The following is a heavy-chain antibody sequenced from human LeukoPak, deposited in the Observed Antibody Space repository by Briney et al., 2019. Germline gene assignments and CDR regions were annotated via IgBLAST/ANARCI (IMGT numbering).Heavy chain of an antibody. J-gene: IGHJ3*02. CDR2: IRYDGSNK. D-gene: IGHD4-17*01. V-gene: IGHV3-30*02. Sequence: GGSLRLSCAASGFTFSSYGMHWVRQAPGKGLEWVTFIRYDGSNKYYADSVKGRFTISRDNSQNTLYLLMNSMRAEDTAVYYCARKTTVYDAFDIWGQGTMVTVSS. CDR1: GFTFSSYG. CDR3: ARKTTVYDAFDI.